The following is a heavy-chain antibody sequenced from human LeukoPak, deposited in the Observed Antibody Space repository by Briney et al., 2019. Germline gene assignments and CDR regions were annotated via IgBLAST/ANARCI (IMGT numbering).Heavy chain of an antibody. J-gene: IGHJ4*02. Sequence: GGSLRLSCVASGFTFSSYSMNWVRQAPGKGLEWLSYIRGGSDVKNYADSVKGRFTISRDNARNSLYLQMNSLRDEDTAVYYCARVPGGLEWADFDYWGQGTLVTVSS. CDR2: IRGGSDVK. D-gene: IGHD3-3*01. V-gene: IGHV3-48*02. CDR3: ARVPGGLEWADFDY. CDR1: GFTFSSYS.